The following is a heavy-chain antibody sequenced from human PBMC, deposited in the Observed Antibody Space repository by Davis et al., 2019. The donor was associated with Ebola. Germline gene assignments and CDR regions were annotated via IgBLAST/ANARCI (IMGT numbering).Heavy chain of an antibody. J-gene: IGHJ4*02. CDR2: ISYDGSNK. V-gene: IGHV3-30-3*01. CDR3: ARGRFTGYDFWSGYDRTFDY. CDR1: GFTFSSYA. Sequence: GESLKISCAASGFTFSSYAMHWVRQAPGKGLEWVAVISYDGSNKYYADSVKGRFTISRDNSKNTLYLQMNSLRAEDTAVYYCARGRFTGYDFWSGYDRTFDYWGQGTLVTVSS. D-gene: IGHD3-3*01.